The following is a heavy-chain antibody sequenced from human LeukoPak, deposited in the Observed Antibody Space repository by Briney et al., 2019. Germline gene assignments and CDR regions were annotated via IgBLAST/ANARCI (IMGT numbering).Heavy chain of an antibody. CDR2: IRPSGGNT. V-gene: IGHV3-23*01. J-gene: IGHJ5*02. D-gene: IGHD2-15*01. CDR1: GFTFSSYD. Sequence: PGGSLRLSCAASGFTFSSYDMTWVRQAPGRGLEWVSSIRPSGGNTYYADSVKGRFTISRDNSKNMVYLQMNSLRAEDTAVYYCAKDNPQHCSGGDCYFNWFDTWGQGTLVTVSS. CDR3: AKDNPQHCSGGDCYFNWFDT.